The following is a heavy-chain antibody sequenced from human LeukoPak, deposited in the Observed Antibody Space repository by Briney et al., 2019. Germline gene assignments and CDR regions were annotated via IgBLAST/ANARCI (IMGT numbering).Heavy chain of an antibody. CDR3: ARQGDYYDSSGYPLD. CDR1: GGSISSSSYY. D-gene: IGHD3-22*01. J-gene: IGHJ4*02. Sequence: SETLSLTCTVSGGSISSSSYYWGWIRQPPGKGLEWIGSIYYSGSTYYSPSLKSRVTISVDTSKNQFSLKLSSVTAADTAVYYCARQGDYYDSSGYPLDWGQGTLVTVSS. CDR2: IYYSGST. V-gene: IGHV4-39*01.